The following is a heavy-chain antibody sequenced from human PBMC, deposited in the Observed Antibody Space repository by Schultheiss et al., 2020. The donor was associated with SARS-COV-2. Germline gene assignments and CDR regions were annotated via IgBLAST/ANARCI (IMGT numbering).Heavy chain of an antibody. J-gene: IGHJ6*02. D-gene: IGHD6-19*01. V-gene: IGHV4-4*07. CDR1: GVSISSTIYY. Sequence: SETLSLTCTVSGVSISSTIYYWAWIRQPAGKGLEWIGRISSRGNTKYNPSLTSRVTMSVDTSKNQFSLKLSSVTAADTAVYYCARDLRGSGWHRFGDGMDVWGQGTTVAGS. CDR3: ARDLRGSGWHRFGDGMDV. CDR2: ISSRGNT.